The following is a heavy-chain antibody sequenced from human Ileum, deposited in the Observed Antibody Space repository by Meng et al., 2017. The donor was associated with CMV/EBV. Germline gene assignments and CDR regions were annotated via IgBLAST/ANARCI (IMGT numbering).Heavy chain of an antibody. V-gene: IGHV3-15*01. J-gene: IGHJ4*02. D-gene: IGHD3-10*01. CDR2: IKSNTDGGTT. Sequence: EVQLVESGGGWVKPGXSFRLSCAASGCTFSNAWMTWVRQAPGKGLELVGHIKSNTDGGTTDYAAPAKGRFTISRDDSENIMYLQMNSLKTEDTAVYYCTTESIWFGEVEINFFDNWGQGTLVTVSS. CDR3: TTESIWFGEVEINFFDN. CDR1: GCTFSNAW.